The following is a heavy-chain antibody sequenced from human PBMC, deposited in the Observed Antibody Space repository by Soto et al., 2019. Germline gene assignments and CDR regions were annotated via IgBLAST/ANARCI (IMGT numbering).Heavy chain of an antibody. CDR2: ISGSGGST. Sequence: PGGSLRHSCAASGFTFSSDSMSWVRQAPGKGLEWVSAISGSGGSTYYADSVKGRFTISRDNSKNTLYLQMNSLRAEDTAVYYCTKDRLAAAGYYYFDYWGQGTLVTVSS. CDR1: GFTFSSDS. CDR3: TKDRLAAAGYYYFDY. J-gene: IGHJ4*02. D-gene: IGHD6-13*01. V-gene: IGHV3-23*01.